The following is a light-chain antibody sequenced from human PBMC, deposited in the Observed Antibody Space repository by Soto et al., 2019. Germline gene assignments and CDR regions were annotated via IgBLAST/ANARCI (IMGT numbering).Light chain of an antibody. CDR2: DES. Sequence: DIQMTQSPSSLSASVGDRVTITCRASQGISNYLAWYQQKPGKVPKLLIYDESTLQSGVPSRFSGSVSGTDFTLTISILQSEDVATYYCQKYNSAPLTFGGGTKVEIK. CDR3: QKYNSAPLT. J-gene: IGKJ4*01. CDR1: QGISNY. V-gene: IGKV1-27*01.